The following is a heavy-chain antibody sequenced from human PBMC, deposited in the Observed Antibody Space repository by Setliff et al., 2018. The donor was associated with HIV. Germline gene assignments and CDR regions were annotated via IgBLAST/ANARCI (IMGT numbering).Heavy chain of an antibody. CDR2: ISSSSSYT. CDR3: ARNGRGGYDSFDI. CDR1: GFTFSDYY. Sequence: GESLKISCAASGFTFSDYYMSWIRQAPGKGLEWVSYISSSSSYTNYADSAKGRFTISRDNAKNSLYLQMNSLRAEDTAVYYCARNGRGGYDSFDIWGQGTMVTVSS. J-gene: IGHJ3*02. D-gene: IGHD5-12*01. V-gene: IGHV3-11*03.